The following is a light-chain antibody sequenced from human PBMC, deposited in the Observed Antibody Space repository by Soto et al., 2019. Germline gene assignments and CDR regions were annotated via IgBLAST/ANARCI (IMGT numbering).Light chain of an antibody. Sequence: EIVMTQSPATLSVSPGERATLSCRASQSVGSDLAWYQQKPGQAPRLVIYDIFTRATGVPPRISGSGSGTEFTLTISSLQSEDVAVSYCQQYNSWPLTFGGGTKVEIK. CDR1: QSVGSD. J-gene: IGKJ4*01. CDR3: QQYNSWPLT. V-gene: IGKV3D-15*01. CDR2: DIF.